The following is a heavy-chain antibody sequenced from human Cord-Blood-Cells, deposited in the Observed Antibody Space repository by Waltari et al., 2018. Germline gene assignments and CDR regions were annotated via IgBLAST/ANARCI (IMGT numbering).Heavy chain of an antibody. Sequence: QVQLVQSGAEVKKPGASVKVSCKASGYTFTSYDINWVRQATGQGLEWMGWMNPNSGNTGYAQKFQGRVTMTRNTSISTAYMELSSLRSEDTAVYYCAISSITIFGVVIDYWGQGTLVTVSS. CDR3: AISSITIFGVVIDY. D-gene: IGHD3-3*01. V-gene: IGHV1-8*01. CDR2: MNPNSGNT. CDR1: GYTFTSYD. J-gene: IGHJ4*02.